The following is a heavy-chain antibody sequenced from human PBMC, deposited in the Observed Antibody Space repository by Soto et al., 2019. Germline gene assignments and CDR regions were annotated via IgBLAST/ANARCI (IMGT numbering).Heavy chain of an antibody. CDR1: GYTFTSYG. J-gene: IGHJ4*02. D-gene: IGHD3-10*01. Sequence: GASVKVSGKASGYTFTSYGISWVRRAPGQGLEWMGWISAYKVNTNYAQKLQGRVTMTTDTSTSTAYMELRSLRSDDTAVYYCAGVGSNYGSGSYYHDYWGQGTVVTVS. V-gene: IGHV1-18*01. CDR2: ISAYKVNT. CDR3: AGVGSNYGSGSYYHDY.